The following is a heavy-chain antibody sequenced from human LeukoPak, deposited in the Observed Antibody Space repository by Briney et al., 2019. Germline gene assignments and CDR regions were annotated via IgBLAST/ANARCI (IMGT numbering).Heavy chain of an antibody. Sequence: SETLSLTCTVSGGSISSSSYYWGWIRQPPGKGLEWIGSIYYSGSTYYNPSLKSRVTISVDTSKNQFSLKLSSVTAADTAVYYCARNYYDSSGYYRFDYWGQGTLVTVSS. CDR1: GGSISSSSYY. D-gene: IGHD3-22*01. J-gene: IGHJ4*02. V-gene: IGHV4-39*01. CDR2: IYYSGST. CDR3: ARNYYDSSGYYRFDY.